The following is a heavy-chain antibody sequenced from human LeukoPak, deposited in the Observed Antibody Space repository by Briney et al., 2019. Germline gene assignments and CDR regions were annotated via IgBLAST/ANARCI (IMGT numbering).Heavy chain of an antibody. CDR1: GGSFSGYY. Sequence: SETLSLTCAVYGGSFSGYYWSWIRQPPGKGLEWIGEINHSGSTNYNPSLKSRVTISVDTSKNQFSLKLSSVTAADTAVYYCARVRVFLYYFDYWGQGTLVTVSS. D-gene: IGHD2/OR15-2a*01. V-gene: IGHV4-34*01. CDR3: ARVRVFLYYFDY. J-gene: IGHJ4*02. CDR2: INHSGST.